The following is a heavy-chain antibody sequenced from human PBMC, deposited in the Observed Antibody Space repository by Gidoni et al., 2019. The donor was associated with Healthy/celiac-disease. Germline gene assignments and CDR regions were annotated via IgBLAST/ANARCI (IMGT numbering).Heavy chain of an antibody. Sequence: EVQLVESGGGLVQPGRSLRLSCAASGFTFDDYAMHWVRQAPGKGLEWVSGISWNSGSIGYADSVKGRFTISRDNAKNSLYLQMNSLRAEDTALYYCAKDSNPGIAVASDAFDIWGQGTMVTVSS. CDR1: GFTFDDYA. D-gene: IGHD6-19*01. CDR3: AKDSNPGIAVASDAFDI. J-gene: IGHJ3*02. V-gene: IGHV3-9*01. CDR2: ISWNSGSI.